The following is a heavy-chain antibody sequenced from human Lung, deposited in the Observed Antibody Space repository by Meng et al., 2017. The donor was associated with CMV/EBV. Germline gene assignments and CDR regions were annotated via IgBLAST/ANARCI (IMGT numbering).Heavy chain of an antibody. CDR2: IYSGGTST. Sequence: GGSLRLXXAASRFTFSSYVMSWVRQAPREGLEWVSVIYSGGTSTQYADSVKGQFTISRDNSKNTLFLQMNSLRAEDTAVYYCAKEACSTTSCYYNYYYGLDVWGQGTXVTVSS. CDR3: AKEACSTTSCYYNYYYGLDV. V-gene: IGHV3-23*03. D-gene: IGHD2-2*01. CDR1: RFTFSSYV. J-gene: IGHJ6*02.